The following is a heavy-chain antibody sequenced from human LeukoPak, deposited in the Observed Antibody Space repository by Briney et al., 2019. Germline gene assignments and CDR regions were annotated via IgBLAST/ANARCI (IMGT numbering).Heavy chain of an antibody. Sequence: SETLSLTCAVSGNSTSSGYYWGWIRQPPGKGLEWIGSIYHSGSTYYNPSLKSRVTISVDTSKNQFSLKPSSVTAADTAVYYCARTGRIAAAVIDYWGQGTLVTVSS. CDR1: GNSTSSGYY. D-gene: IGHD6-13*01. CDR2: IYHSGST. J-gene: IGHJ4*02. V-gene: IGHV4-38-2*01. CDR3: ARTGRIAAAVIDY.